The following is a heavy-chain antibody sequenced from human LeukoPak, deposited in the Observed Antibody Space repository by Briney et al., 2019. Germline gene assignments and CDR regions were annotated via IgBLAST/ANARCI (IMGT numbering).Heavy chain of an antibody. Sequence: ASVKVSCKASGYTLTSYGITWVRQAPGQGLEWMGWINANNGNTNYAQNLQGRVTMTRDTSTSTAYMEVRSLRSDDTAVYYCARGPIAAAGDYWGQGTLVTVSS. J-gene: IGHJ4*02. D-gene: IGHD6-13*01. CDR3: ARGPIAAAGDY. CDR2: INANNGNT. CDR1: GYTLTSYG. V-gene: IGHV1-18*01.